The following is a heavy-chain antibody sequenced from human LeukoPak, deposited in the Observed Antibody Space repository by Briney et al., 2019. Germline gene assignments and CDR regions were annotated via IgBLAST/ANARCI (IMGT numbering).Heavy chain of an antibody. CDR3: ARGRPYSYGSGQFDY. J-gene: IGHJ4*02. CDR2: IKQDGSEK. V-gene: IGHV3-7*03. D-gene: IGHD3-10*01. CDR1: GFTFSTYW. Sequence: GGSLRLSCVASGFTFSTYWMTWVRQAPGKGLEWVATIKQDGSEKYYVDSVKGRFTISRDNSKNTLYLQMNSLRAEDTAVYYCARGRPYSYGSGQFDYWGQGTLVTVSS.